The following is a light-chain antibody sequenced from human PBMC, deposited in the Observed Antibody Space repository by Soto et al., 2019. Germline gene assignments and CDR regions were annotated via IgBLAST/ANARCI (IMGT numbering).Light chain of an antibody. CDR1: QSVSSN. Sequence: EILMTQSPPTLSVSPGERATLSCRASQSVSSNLAWYQQKPGQAPRLLIYAASTRATGIPARFSGTGSGTEFTLTISSLRSEDFAVYYCQQYTNWPPLYTFGQGTKLEI. V-gene: IGKV3-15*01. J-gene: IGKJ2*01. CDR3: QQYTNWPPLYT. CDR2: AAS.